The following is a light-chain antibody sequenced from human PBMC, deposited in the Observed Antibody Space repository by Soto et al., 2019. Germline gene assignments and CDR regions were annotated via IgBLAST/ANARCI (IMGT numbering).Light chain of an antibody. V-gene: IGKV3D-15*01. CDR3: HYYDKWPPGT. CDR2: DAS. CDR1: QSVSSN. J-gene: IGKJ1*01. Sequence: EIVMTQSPATLSVSPGERATLSCRASQSVSSNLAWYQQKPGQAPRLLIFDASARAVDIPGRFSGSKSGTEFTLTISSLQPEDFAVYYCHYYDKWPPGTFGQGTKVEIK.